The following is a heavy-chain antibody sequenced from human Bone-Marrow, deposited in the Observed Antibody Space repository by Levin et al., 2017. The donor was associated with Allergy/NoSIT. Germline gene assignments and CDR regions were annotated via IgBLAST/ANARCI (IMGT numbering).Heavy chain of an antibody. V-gene: IGHV3-23*01. D-gene: IGHD6-19*01. CDR1: GFTFSSYA. Sequence: GESLKISCAASGFTFSSYAMSWVRQAPGKGLEWVSAISESGVTTHYADSVKGRFTISRDNSKNTVDLQMNSLRVEDTAVYYCARLGYGSGWDSALGVFDIWGQGTMVTVSS. CDR2: ISESGVTT. J-gene: IGHJ3*02. CDR3: ARLGYGSGWDSALGVFDI.